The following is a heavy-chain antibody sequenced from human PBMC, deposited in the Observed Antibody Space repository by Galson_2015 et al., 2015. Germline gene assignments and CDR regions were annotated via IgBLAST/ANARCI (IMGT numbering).Heavy chain of an antibody. J-gene: IGHJ4*02. Sequence: SCKASWYTLTSYGLNCMRQAPGPGLGWRGWISAYNGNTIYAQKHQGRVTMTSATSTSTAYMDLRSLRSDYTAVYYCARDRLFGFDYWGQGTLVTVSS. CDR3: ARDRLFGFDY. CDR1: WYTLTSYG. CDR2: ISAYNGNT. D-gene: IGHD3-22*01. V-gene: IGHV1-18*04.